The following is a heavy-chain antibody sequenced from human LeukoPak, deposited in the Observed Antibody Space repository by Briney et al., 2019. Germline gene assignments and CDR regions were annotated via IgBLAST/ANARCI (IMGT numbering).Heavy chain of an antibody. CDR1: GESFSGYY. CDR2: INHSGST. D-gene: IGHD3-3*02. Sequence: SETLSLTCAVYGESFSGYYWSWIRQPPGKGLEWIGEINHSGSTNYNPSLKSRVTISVDTSKNQFSLKLSSVTAADTAVYYCARAFSRYYGMDVWGQGTTVTVSS. V-gene: IGHV4-34*01. CDR3: ARAFSRYYGMDV. J-gene: IGHJ6*02.